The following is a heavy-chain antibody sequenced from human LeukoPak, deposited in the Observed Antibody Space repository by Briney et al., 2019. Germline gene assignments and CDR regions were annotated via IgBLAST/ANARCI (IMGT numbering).Heavy chain of an antibody. Sequence: ASVEVSCKASGYTFTSYDINWVRQATGQGLEWMGWMNPNSGNTGYAQKFQGRVTMTRNTSISTAYMELSSLRSEDTAVYYCARSAGYSSGWYTYYYYGMDVWGQGTTVTVSS. CDR2: MNPNSGNT. CDR1: GYTFTSYD. V-gene: IGHV1-8*01. J-gene: IGHJ6*02. D-gene: IGHD6-19*01. CDR3: ARSAGYSSGWYTYYYYGMDV.